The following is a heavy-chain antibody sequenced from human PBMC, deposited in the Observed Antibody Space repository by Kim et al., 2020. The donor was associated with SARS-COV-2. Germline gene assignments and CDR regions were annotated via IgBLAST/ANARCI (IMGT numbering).Heavy chain of an antibody. CDR1: GGSISSSSYY. J-gene: IGHJ3*02. CDR2: IYYSGST. CDR3: ARPRYCSSTSCYPSGAFDI. D-gene: IGHD2-2*01. V-gene: IGHV4-39*01. Sequence: SETLSLTCTVSGGSISSSSYYWGWIRQPPGKGLEWIGSIYYSGSTYYNPSLKSRVTISVDTSKNQFSLKLSSVTAADTAVYYCARPRYCSSTSCYPSGAFDIWGQGTMVTVSS.